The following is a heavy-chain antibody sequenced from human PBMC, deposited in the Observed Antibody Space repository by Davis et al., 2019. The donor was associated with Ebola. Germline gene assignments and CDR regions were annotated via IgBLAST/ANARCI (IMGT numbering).Heavy chain of an antibody. CDR1: GYDFSNYW. CDR3: ARPGSSGWYVAFDY. J-gene: IGHJ4*02. V-gene: IGHV5-51*01. CDR2: IFSADSDT. D-gene: IGHD6-19*01. Sequence: GESLKTSCQASGYDFSNYWIGWVRQLPGKGLEWMGIIFSADSDTRYSPSFQRQVTISVDMSVTTASVQWSSLKASDTAMYYCARPGSSGWYVAFDYWGQGTLVTVSS.